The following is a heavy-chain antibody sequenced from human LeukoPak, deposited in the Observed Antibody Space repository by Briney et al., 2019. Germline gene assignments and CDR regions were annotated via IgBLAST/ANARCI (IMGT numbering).Heavy chain of an antibody. CDR3: VKDLSYESSGSVLEF. Sequence: PGGSLRLSCVASGFTFEDYTMHWVRQAPGKTLEWVSLVNWHGTAYYTDSVKGRFTISRDNSKDSLYLQMENLRSEDTAFYYCVKDLSYESSGSVLEFWGQGTLVTVSS. D-gene: IGHD3-22*01. J-gene: IGHJ4*02. V-gene: IGHV3-43*01. CDR1: GFTFEDYT. CDR2: VNWHGTA.